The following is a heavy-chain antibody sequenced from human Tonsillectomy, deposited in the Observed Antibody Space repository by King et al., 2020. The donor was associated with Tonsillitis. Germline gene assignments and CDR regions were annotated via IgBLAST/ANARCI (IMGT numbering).Heavy chain of an antibody. CDR2: IYPGDSDT. D-gene: IGHD6-13*01. J-gene: IGHJ4*02. V-gene: IGHV5-51*03. CDR1: GYSFTSYW. CDR3: ARLVGAAAAGTGFDS. Sequence: QLVQSGAEVKKPGESLKISCQGSGYSFTSYWIAWVRQMPGKGLEWMGIIYPGDSDTRYSPSFQGQVTIPADKSIHTAYLQWSSLKASDTAMYYCARLVGAAAAGTGFDSWGQGTLVTVSS.